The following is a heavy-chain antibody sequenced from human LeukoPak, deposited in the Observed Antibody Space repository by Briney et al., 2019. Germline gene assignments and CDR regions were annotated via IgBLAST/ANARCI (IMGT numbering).Heavy chain of an antibody. D-gene: IGHD6-13*01. CDR2: ISSSSSYI. Sequence: GGSLRLSCAASGFTFSSYSMNWVRQAPGKGLEWVSSISSSSSYIYYADSVKGRFTISRDNAKNSLYLQMNSLRAEDTAVYYCARGRIAAAATLFYWGRGTLVTVSS. CDR3: ARGRIAAAATLFY. J-gene: IGHJ4*02. V-gene: IGHV3-21*01. CDR1: GFTFSSYS.